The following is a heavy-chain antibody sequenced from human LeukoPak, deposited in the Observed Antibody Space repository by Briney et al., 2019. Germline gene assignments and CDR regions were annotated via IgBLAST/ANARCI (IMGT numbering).Heavy chain of an antibody. CDR1: GYTLTELS. CDR2: FDPEDGET. J-gene: IGHJ6*02. V-gene: IGHV1-24*01. Sequence: ASVKVSCKVSGYTLTELSMHWVRQAPGKGLEWMGGFDPEDGETIYAQKFQGRVTMTEDTSTDTAYMELSSLRSEDTAVYYCATPRDYYYGMDVWGQGTTVTVSS. CDR3: ATPRDYYYGMDV.